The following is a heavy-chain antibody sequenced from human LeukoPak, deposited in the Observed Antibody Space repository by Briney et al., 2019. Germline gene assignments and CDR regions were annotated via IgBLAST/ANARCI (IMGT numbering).Heavy chain of an antibody. CDR3: AKDSTYGAFDY. V-gene: IGHV3-23*01. Sequence: GGSLRLSCAASGFTFSSYAMSWVRQAPGKGLEWVSAISGSGGSTYYADSVKGRFPISRDNSRNMLYLQMNSLRAEDTAIYYCAKDSTYGAFDYWGQGTLVTVSS. D-gene: IGHD4-17*01. J-gene: IGHJ4*02. CDR2: ISGSGGST. CDR1: GFTFSSYA.